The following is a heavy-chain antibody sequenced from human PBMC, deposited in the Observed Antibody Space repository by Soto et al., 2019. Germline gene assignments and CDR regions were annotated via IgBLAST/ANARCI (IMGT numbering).Heavy chain of an antibody. D-gene: IGHD3-16*01. Sequence: GGSLRLSCAASGFKFGNYAMSWVRQAPGKGLEWVSLISATGGGTYYADSVKGRFTISRDNSHNTLYLQVHSLTAEDTAVYYCAKDRRAGGNSAFYFDFWGQGAQVTVS. J-gene: IGHJ4*02. V-gene: IGHV3-23*01. CDR1: GFKFGNYA. CDR3: AKDRRAGGNSAFYFDF. CDR2: ISATGGGT.